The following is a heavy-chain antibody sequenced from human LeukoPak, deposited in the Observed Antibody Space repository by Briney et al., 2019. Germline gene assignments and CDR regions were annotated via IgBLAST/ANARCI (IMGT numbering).Heavy chain of an antibody. CDR2: INHSGST. Sequence: SETLSLTCAVYGGSFSGYYWSWIRQPPGKGLEWIGEINHSGSTNYNPSLKSRVTISVDTSKNQSSLKLSSVTAADTAVYYCATRKRITMVRGVIEDYWGQGTLVTVSS. CDR3: ATRKRITMVRGVIEDY. J-gene: IGHJ4*02. CDR1: GGSFSGYY. D-gene: IGHD3-10*01. V-gene: IGHV4-34*01.